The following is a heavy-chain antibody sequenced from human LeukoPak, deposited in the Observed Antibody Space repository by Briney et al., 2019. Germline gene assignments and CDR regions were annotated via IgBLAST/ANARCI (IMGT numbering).Heavy chain of an antibody. J-gene: IGHJ4*02. CDR3: ARINDYGGNSVAY. CDR1: GGSISTYY. CDR2: IFYSGDT. Sequence: PSETLSLTCTVSGGSISTYYWNWIRQPPGKGLEWIGYIFYSGDTNYNPSLKSRVTISVDTSKNQFSLKLTSVSAADTAVYYCARINDYGGNSVAYWGRGTLVTVPS. D-gene: IGHD4-23*01. V-gene: IGHV4-59*01.